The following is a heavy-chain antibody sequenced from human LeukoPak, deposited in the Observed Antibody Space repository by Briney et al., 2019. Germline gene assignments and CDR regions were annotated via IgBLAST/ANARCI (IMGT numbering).Heavy chain of an antibody. D-gene: IGHD4-17*01. CDR3: ATHFYGDYVFDY. J-gene: IGHJ4*02. V-gene: IGHV4-39*01. CDR1: GGSVSSSLHS. Sequence: NPSETLSLTWTVSGGSVSSSLHSWGWVRQPPEKGLEWIGSIYYSGSTNYNASFNSRVTMSVDRSKDQFSLNLTSVAATDTAVYYCATHFYGDYVFDYWGKGTLVTV. CDR2: IYYSGST.